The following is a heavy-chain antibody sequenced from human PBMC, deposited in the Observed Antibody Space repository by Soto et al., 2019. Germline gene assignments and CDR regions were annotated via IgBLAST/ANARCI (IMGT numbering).Heavy chain of an antibody. Sequence: QVRLQESGPGLVKSSETLSLTCTVSGGSLSSFYWGWIRRPPGKGLEWIGYIYHSGTTRYNSSLKGRVTTSVDSSKNEFSLKLISVTTADTATYYCARVHKEELVRVPAAHYDHWGHGTLVTVAS. D-gene: IGHD2-2*01. CDR3: ARVHKEELVRVPAAHYDH. CDR1: GGSLSSFY. V-gene: IGHV4-59*01. CDR2: IYHSGTT. J-gene: IGHJ4*01.